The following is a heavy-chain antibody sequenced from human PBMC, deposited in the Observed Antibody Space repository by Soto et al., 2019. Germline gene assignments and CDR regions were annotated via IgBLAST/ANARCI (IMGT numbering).Heavy chain of an antibody. CDR3: ARGGYSPPQSYYDSSGYLDY. Sequence: GGSLRLSCAASGFTFSSYAMHWVRQAPGKGLEWVAVISYDGSNKYYADSVKGRFTISRDNSKNTLYLQMNSLRAEDTAVYYCARGGYSPPQSYYDSSGYLDYWGQGTLVTVSS. V-gene: IGHV3-30-3*01. CDR1: GFTFSSYA. D-gene: IGHD3-22*01. CDR2: ISYDGSNK. J-gene: IGHJ4*02.